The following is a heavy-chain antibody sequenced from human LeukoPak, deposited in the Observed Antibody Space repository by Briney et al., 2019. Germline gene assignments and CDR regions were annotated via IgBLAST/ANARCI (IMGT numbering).Heavy chain of an antibody. CDR3: ARVPLPSHYSGDY. Sequence: ASVKVSCTAFLYTFSSYYMHWVRQAPGQGLEWMGIINPSGGSTSYAQKFQGRVTMTRGTSTSTVYMELSRLRCEATAAYYCARVPLPSHYSGDYWGQGPLVTVSS. CDR2: INPSGGST. V-gene: IGHV1-46*01. D-gene: IGHD3-10*01. CDR1: LYTFSSYY. J-gene: IGHJ4*02.